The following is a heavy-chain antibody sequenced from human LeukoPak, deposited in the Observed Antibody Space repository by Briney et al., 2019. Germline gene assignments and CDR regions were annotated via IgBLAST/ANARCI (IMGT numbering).Heavy chain of an antibody. Sequence: GGSLRLSCAASGFTFSNYAMCWVRQAPGKGLEWVSHISGSGGSTYYADSVKGRFTISRDNSKDTLYLQMNSLRAEDTAVYYCAKDSWYSSSSGTDYWGQGTLVTVSS. V-gene: IGHV3-23*01. CDR2: ISGSGGST. D-gene: IGHD6-6*01. CDR1: GFTFSNYA. J-gene: IGHJ4*02. CDR3: AKDSWYSSSSGTDY.